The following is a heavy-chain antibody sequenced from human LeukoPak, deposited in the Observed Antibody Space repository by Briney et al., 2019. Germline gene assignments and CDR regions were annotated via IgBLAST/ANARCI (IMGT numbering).Heavy chain of an antibody. CDR2: IYYSGST. Sequence: PSETLSLTCTVSGGSISSSSYYWGWIRQPPGKGLEWIGSIYYSGSTYYNPSLKSRVTISVDTSKNQFSLKLSSATAADTAVYYCRSVQIVARGSPYYFDYWGQGTLVTVSS. D-gene: IGHD5-12*01. J-gene: IGHJ4*02. CDR3: RSVQIVARGSPYYFDY. V-gene: IGHV4-39*01. CDR1: GGSISSSSYY.